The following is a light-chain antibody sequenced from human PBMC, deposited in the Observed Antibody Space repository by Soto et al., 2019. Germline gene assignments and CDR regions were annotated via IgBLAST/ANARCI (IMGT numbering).Light chain of an antibody. CDR1: SSDVGGYNY. Sequence: QSALTQPASVSGSPGQSITISCTGTSSDVGGYNYVSWYQQHPGKAPKLMIYDVSNRPSGVSNRCSGSKSGNTASLTISGLQADDEADYYCSSYTSSSTLDVFGTGTKVTVL. V-gene: IGLV2-14*01. J-gene: IGLJ1*01. CDR2: DVS. CDR3: SSYTSSSTLDV.